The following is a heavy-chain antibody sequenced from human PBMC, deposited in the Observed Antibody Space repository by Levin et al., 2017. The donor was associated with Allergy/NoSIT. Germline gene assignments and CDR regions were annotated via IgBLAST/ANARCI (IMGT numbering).Heavy chain of an antibody. V-gene: IGHV3-7*01. CDR2: IKQDGSEK. CDR3: AREKLERITMIVAAYYYYGMDV. Sequence: ETLSLTCAASGFTFSSYWMSWVRQAPGKGLEWVANIKQDGSEKYYVDSVKGRFTISRDNAKNSLYLQMNSLRAEDTAVYYCAREKLERITMIVAAYYYYGMDVWGQGTTVTSP. D-gene: IGHD3-22*01. CDR1: GFTFSSYW. J-gene: IGHJ6*02.